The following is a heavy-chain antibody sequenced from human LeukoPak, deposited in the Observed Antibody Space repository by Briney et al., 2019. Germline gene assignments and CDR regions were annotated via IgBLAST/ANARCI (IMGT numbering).Heavy chain of an antibody. CDR2: IKQDGSEK. Sequence: GGSLRLSCAASGFTFSSYWMSWVRQAPGKGLEWVANIKQDGSEKYYVDSVKGRFTISRDNAKNSLYLQMNSLRAEDTAVYYCARSGRLMKGVVEVTALDDWGQGTLVTVS. J-gene: IGHJ4*02. CDR3: ARSGRLMKGVVEVTALDD. CDR1: GFTFSSYW. V-gene: IGHV3-7*01. D-gene: IGHD3-3*01.